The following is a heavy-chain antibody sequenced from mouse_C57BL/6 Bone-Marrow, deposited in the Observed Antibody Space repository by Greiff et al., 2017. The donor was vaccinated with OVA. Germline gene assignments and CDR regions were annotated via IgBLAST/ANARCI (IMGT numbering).Heavy chain of an antibody. CDR2: INYDGSST. CDR3: ARKVATELGYFDV. Sequence: EVHLVESEGGLVQPGSSMKLSCTASGFTFSDYYMAWVRQVPEKGLEWVANINYDGSSTYYLDSLKSRFIISRDNAKNILYLQMSSLKSEDTATYYCARKVATELGYFDVWGTGTTVTVSS. J-gene: IGHJ1*03. D-gene: IGHD1-1*01. CDR1: GFTFSDYY. V-gene: IGHV5-16*01.